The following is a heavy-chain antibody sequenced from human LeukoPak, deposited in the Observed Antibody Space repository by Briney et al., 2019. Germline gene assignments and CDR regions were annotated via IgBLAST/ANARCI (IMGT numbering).Heavy chain of an antibody. V-gene: IGHV4-4*07. CDR2: IYTSGST. J-gene: IGHJ4*02. CDR3: ARGPGGATKESLDY. CDR1: GGSISSYY. D-gene: IGHD1-26*01. Sequence: SETLSLTCTVSGGSISSYYWSWIRQPAGKGLEWIGRIYTSGSTNYNPSLESRVTMSVDTSKNQFSLKLSSVTAADTAVYYCARGPGGATKESLDYWGQGTLVTVSS.